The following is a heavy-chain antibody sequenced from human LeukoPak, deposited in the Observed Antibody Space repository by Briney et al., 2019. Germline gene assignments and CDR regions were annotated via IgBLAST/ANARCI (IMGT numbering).Heavy chain of an antibody. V-gene: IGHV1-18*01. D-gene: IGHD3-10*01. CDR2: ISAYNGNT. CDR3: ARDGILWFGELSGTYYYMDV. Sequence: ASVKVSCKASGYTFTSYGISWVRQAPGQGLEWMGWISAYNGNTNYAQKLQGRVTMTTDTSTSTAYMELRSLRSDDTAVYYCARDGILWFGELSGTYYYMDVWGKGTTVTISS. J-gene: IGHJ6*03. CDR1: GYTFTSYG.